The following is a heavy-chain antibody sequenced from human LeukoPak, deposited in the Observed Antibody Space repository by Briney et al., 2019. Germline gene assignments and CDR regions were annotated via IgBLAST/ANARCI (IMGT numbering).Heavy chain of an antibody. CDR1: GFTFSSYA. CDR2: IYSGGST. V-gene: IGHV3-53*04. CDR3: ASLEYSSSH. Sequence: PGGSLRLSCAASGFTFSSYAMSWVRQAPGKGLEWVSVIYSGGSTYYADSVKGRFTISRHNSKNTLYLQMNSLRAEDTAVYYCASLEYSSSHWGQGTLVTVSS. D-gene: IGHD6-6*01. J-gene: IGHJ4*02.